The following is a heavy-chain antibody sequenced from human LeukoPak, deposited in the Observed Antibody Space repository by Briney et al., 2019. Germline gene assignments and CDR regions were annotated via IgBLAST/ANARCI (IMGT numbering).Heavy chain of an antibody. Sequence: GASVKVSCKASGYTFTGYYMHWVRQAPGQGLEWMGWINTNSGGTNYAQKFQGRVTMTRDTSISTAYMELSTLRSDDTAVYYCARLDILTGYYRYYDYGMDVWGQGTTVTVSS. D-gene: IGHD3-9*01. J-gene: IGHJ6*02. CDR3: ARLDILTGYYRYYDYGMDV. CDR2: INTNSGGT. V-gene: IGHV1-2*02. CDR1: GYTFTGYY.